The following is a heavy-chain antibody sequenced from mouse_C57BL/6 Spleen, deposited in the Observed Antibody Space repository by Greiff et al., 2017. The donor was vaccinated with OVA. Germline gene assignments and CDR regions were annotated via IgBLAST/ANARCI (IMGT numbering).Heavy chain of an antibody. J-gene: IGHJ2*01. Sequence: QVQLQQPGAELVKPGASVKLSCKASGYTFTSYWMQWVKQRPGQGLEWIGEIDPSDSYTNYNQKFKGKATLTVDTSSSTAYMQLSSLTSEDSAVYYSARRGTGPFDYWGQGTTLTVSS. CDR3: ARRGTGPFDY. V-gene: IGHV1-50*01. D-gene: IGHD4-1*01. CDR2: IDPSDSYT. CDR1: GYTFTSYW.